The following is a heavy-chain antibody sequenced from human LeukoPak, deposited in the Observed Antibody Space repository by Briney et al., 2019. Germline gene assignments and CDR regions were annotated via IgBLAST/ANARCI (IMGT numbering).Heavy chain of an antibody. CDR2: ISAYNGNT. D-gene: IGHD6-13*01. J-gene: IGHJ6*02. CDR3: ARDELAAAGNKYFYYGMDV. CDR1: GYTFTSYG. V-gene: IGHV1-18*01. Sequence: ASVKVSCKASGYTFTSYGISWVRQAPGQGLEWMGWISAYNGNTNYAQKLQGRVTMTTDTSTSTAYMELRSLRSDDTAVYCCARDELAAAGNKYFYYGMDVWGQGTTVTVSS.